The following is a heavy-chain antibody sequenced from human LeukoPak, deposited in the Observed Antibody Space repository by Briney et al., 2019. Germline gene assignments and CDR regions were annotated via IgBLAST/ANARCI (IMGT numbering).Heavy chain of an antibody. V-gene: IGHV3-48*03. CDR3: ARDYKDIVVVPAARHYYYYGMDV. Sequence: PGGPLTLSCAASGLTFSSYEMNWVRQATGKGLEWVSYISSSGSTIYYADSVEGRFTLSRDNAKNSLYLQMNSLRAEDTAVYYCARDYKDIVVVPAARHYYYYGMDVWGKGTTVTVSS. CDR2: ISSSGSTI. D-gene: IGHD2-2*01. CDR1: GLTFSSYE. J-gene: IGHJ6*04.